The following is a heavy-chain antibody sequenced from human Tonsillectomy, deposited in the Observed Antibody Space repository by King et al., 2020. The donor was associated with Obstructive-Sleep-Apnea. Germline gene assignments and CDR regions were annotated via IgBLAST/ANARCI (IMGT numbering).Heavy chain of an antibody. V-gene: IGHV3-15*01. CDR1: GFTFSNAW. D-gene: IGHD1-26*01. CDR2: IKSKTDGGTT. CDR3: TTDPAPYSEPWDYDYGMDV. Sequence: VQLVQSGGGLVKPGGSLRLSCAASGFTFSNAWMTWVRQAPGKGLEWVGRIKSKTDGGTTDYAAPVKGRFTISRDDSKNTLYLQMNSLKTEDTAVYYCTTDPAPYSEPWDYDYGMDVWGQGTTVTVSS. J-gene: IGHJ6*02.